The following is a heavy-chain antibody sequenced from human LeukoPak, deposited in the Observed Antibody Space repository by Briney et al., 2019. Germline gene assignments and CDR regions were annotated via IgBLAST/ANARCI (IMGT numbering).Heavy chain of an antibody. CDR3: AREGPGSRFYDFWSGYYNYYGMDV. J-gene: IGHJ6*02. D-gene: IGHD3-3*01. CDR2: ISAYNGNT. CDR1: GYTFTSYG. Sequence: ASVKVSCKASGYTFTSYGISWVRQAPGQGLEGMGWISAYNGNTNYAQKLQGRVTMTTDTSTSTAYMELRSLRSDDTAVYYCAREGPGSRFYDFWSGYYNYYGMDVWGQGTTVTVSS. V-gene: IGHV1-18*01.